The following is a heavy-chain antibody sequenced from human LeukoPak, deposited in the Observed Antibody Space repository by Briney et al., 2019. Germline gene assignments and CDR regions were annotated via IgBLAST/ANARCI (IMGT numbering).Heavy chain of an antibody. J-gene: IGHJ4*02. Sequence: RGSLRLSCAASGFTFSRDWMHWVCQAPGKGLVWVSRMNSDGSTTNYADSVKGRFTISRDNAKNTLYLQMNSLRAEDTAVYYCVRALMGTSDHWGQGDLVPVSS. CDR3: VRALMGTSDH. D-gene: IGHD7-27*01. V-gene: IGHV3-74*01. CDR2: MNSDGSTT. CDR1: GFTFSRDW.